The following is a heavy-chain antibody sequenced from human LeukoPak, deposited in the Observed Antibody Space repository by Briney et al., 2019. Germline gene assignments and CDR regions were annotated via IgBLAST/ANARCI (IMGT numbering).Heavy chain of an antibody. J-gene: IGHJ3*02. Sequence: PSETLSLTCTVSGGSISSSSYYWGWIRQPPGKGLEWIGSIYYSGSTYYHPSLKSRVTISVDTSKNQFSLKLSSVTAADTAVYCCARHKYSSGWPPEGAFDIWGQGTMVTVSS. CDR1: GGSISSSSYY. V-gene: IGHV4-39*01. CDR3: ARHKYSSGWPPEGAFDI. D-gene: IGHD6-19*01. CDR2: IYYSGST.